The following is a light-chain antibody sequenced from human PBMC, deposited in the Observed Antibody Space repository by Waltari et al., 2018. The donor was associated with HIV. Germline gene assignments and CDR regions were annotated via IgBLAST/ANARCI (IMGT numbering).Light chain of an antibody. V-gene: IGKV3-20*01. CDR3: QQYGSSPPWT. CDR2: GAS. CDR1: QTVSTN. J-gene: IGKJ1*01. Sequence: ILMTQSPATLSVSPGERATLSCRAGQTVSTNLAWYQQKPGQAPRLLIYGASSRATGIPDRFSGSGSGTDFTLTISRLEPEDFAVYYCQQYGSSPPWTFGQGTKVEIK.